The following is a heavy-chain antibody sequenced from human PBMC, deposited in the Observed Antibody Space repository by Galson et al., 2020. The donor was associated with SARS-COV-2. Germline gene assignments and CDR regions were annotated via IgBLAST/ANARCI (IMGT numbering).Heavy chain of an antibody. D-gene: IGHD3-10*01. V-gene: IGHV5-51*01. J-gene: IGHJ6*02. CDR2: IYPGDSDT. Sequence: GESLKISCKGSGYSFTSYWIGWVRQMHGKGLEWMGIIYPGDSDTRYSPSFQGQVTISADKSISTAYLQWSSLKASDTAMYYCARQTYHYYGSGSYYYYGMDVWGQGTTVTVSS. CDR3: ARQTYHYYGSGSYYYYGMDV. CDR1: GYSFTSYW.